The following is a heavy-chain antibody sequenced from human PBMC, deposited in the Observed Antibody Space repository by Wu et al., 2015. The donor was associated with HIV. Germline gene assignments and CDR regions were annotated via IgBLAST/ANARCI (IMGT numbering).Heavy chain of an antibody. CDR2: ISAYNGNT. D-gene: IGHD3-22*01. CDR1: GYSFTSYG. J-gene: IGHJ4*02. Sequence: QVQLVQSGAEVKKPGASVRVSCKASGYSFTSYGISWVRQAPGQGLEWMGWISAYNGNTNYAQKLQGRVTMTTDTSTSTAYMELRSLRSDDTAVYYCARDRGYDSSGYYPGYWGQGTLVTVSS. CDR3: ARDRGYDSSGYYPGY. V-gene: IGHV1-18*01.